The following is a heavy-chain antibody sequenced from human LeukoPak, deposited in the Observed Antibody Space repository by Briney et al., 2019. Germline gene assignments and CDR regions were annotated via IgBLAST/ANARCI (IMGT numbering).Heavy chain of an antibody. V-gene: IGHV1-46*01. CDR3: ARSGNWYFFDY. J-gene: IGHJ4*02. CDR1: GYTFTNYY. D-gene: IGHD1-20*01. CDR2: INPSGGNT. Sequence: GASVKVSCKASGYTFTNYYIHWVRQAPGQGLAWVGLINPSGGNTNYAQNFQGRVTMTRDTSTSTVYMELSGLRSEDTAVYHCARSGNWYFFDYWGQGTLVTVSS.